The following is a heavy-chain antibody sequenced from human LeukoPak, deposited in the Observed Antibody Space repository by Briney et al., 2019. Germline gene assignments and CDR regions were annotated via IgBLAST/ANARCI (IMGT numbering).Heavy chain of an antibody. V-gene: IGHV3-30-3*01. CDR1: GFPLSSSA. CDR2: MSYDGSSK. J-gene: IGHJ4*02. D-gene: IGHD3-16*01. CDR3: ARAMSTFGGVRNYFDS. Sequence: GGSLRLSCAASGFPLSSSAMHWVRKAPGKGLEGVEVMSYDGSSKYYADSVKGRFTISRDNSKNTLYLQMNSLRAEDTAVYYCARAMSTFGGVRNYFDSWGQGTLVTVSS.